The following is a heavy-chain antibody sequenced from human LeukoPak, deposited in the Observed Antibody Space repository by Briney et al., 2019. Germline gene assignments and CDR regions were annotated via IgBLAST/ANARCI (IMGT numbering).Heavy chain of an antibody. V-gene: IGHV3-23*01. CDR2: INDNGAGT. CDR1: GFTFSSYA. Sequence: GGSLRLSCAASGFTFSSYAMSWVRQAPGKGLEWVSTINDNGAGTYYADSVKGRSTISRDNSYNTVSLQMNSLRDEDTGVYYCVREARESGGFDYWGQGTLVTVSS. D-gene: IGHD5-24*01. J-gene: IGHJ4*02. CDR3: VREARESGGFDY.